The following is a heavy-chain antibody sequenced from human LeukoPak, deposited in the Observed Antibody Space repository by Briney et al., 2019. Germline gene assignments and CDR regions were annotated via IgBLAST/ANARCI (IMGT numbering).Heavy chain of an antibody. J-gene: IGHJ4*02. Sequence: GGSLRLSCAASGYTFSSYAMHWVRQAPGKGLEWVAIISYDGSNKYYADSVKGRFTISRDNSKNTLYLQMNSLRAEDTAVYYCAKPDRFYDFSDYWGQGTLVTVSS. V-gene: IGHV3-30*04. CDR1: GYTFSSYA. CDR3: AKPDRFYDFSDY. CDR2: ISYDGSNK. D-gene: IGHD3/OR15-3a*01.